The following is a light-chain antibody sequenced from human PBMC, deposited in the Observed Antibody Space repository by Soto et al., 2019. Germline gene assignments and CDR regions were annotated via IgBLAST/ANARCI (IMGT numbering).Light chain of an antibody. Sequence: IVMTQSPASLSVSPGERATLSCRASQNIKNNLAWYQRTPGQAPRLLIYDATTRETGVGARFSGSGSGTEFTLTLGSLQSDDSAVYYCQQYNDWPRTFGQGTKVEIK. J-gene: IGKJ1*01. CDR3: QQYNDWPRT. CDR2: DAT. CDR1: QNIKNN. V-gene: IGKV3-15*01.